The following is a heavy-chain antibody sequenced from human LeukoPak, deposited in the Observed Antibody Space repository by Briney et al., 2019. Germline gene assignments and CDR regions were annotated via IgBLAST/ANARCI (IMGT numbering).Heavy chain of an antibody. D-gene: IGHD6-13*01. CDR2: ISGSGGST. Sequence: PGGSLRLSCAASGFTFRSYAMSWVRQAPGKGLEWVSAISGSGGSTYYADSVKGRFTISRDNSKNTLYLQMNSVKAEDTAVYYCAKLGSNQQLVPDYWGQGTLVTVSS. V-gene: IGHV3-23*01. J-gene: IGHJ4*02. CDR3: AKLGSNQQLVPDY. CDR1: GFTFRSYA.